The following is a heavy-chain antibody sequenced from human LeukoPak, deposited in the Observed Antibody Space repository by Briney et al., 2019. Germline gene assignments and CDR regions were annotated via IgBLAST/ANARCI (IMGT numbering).Heavy chain of an antibody. Sequence: GASVKVSCKASGDTFTGYYMHWIRQAPGQGLEWMGWVDPNSGGTNYAQKFQGRVIMTRDTSINTAYMELSSLRSDDTAVYYCARDTSGGARLGYWGQGTLVTVSS. CDR2: VDPNSGGT. D-gene: IGHD3-16*01. CDR3: ARDTSGGARLGY. CDR1: GDTFTGYY. V-gene: IGHV1-2*02. J-gene: IGHJ4*02.